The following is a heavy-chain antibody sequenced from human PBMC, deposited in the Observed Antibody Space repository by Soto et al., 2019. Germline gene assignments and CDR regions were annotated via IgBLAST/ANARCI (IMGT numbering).Heavy chain of an antibody. D-gene: IGHD6-13*01. V-gene: IGHV1-69*13. Sequence: ASVKVSCKASGGTFSSYAISWVRQAPGQGLEWMGGIIPIFGTANYARKFQGRVTITADESTSTAYMELSSLRSDDTAVYYCARLSSSWYKVSDYWGQGTLVTVSS. CDR3: ARLSSSWYKVSDY. CDR2: IIPIFGTA. J-gene: IGHJ4*02. CDR1: GGTFSSYA.